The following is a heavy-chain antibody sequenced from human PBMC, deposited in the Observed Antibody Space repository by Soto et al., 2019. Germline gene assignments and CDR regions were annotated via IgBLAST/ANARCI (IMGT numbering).Heavy chain of an antibody. J-gene: IGHJ1*01. Sequence: QVQLVESGGGVVQPGRSLRLSCAASGFTFSTYVMHWVRQAPGKGLEWVAAISYDGKSEHYADSVKGRFTISRDNSKNALYVQMDTLRAEDTAVYYCATEAHSSGNAGTFQHWGQGTLVTVSS. D-gene: IGHD6-19*01. V-gene: IGHV3-30*04. CDR3: ATEAHSSGNAGTFQH. CDR2: ISYDGKSE. CDR1: GFTFSTYV.